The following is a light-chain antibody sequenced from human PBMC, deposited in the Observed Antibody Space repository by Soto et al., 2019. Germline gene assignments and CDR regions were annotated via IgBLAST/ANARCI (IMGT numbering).Light chain of an antibody. CDR2: DAS. J-gene: IGKJ5*01. CDR3: QQYNDWPPVT. V-gene: IGKV3-15*01. Sequence: EVMVTQSPATLSVSPGERATLSCRTSQSVGSDLAWYQQKPGQAPRLLIYDASTRDTGIPARFSGSGSGTEFTLTISSLQSEDYAVYFCQQYNDWPPVTFGQGTRLEMK. CDR1: QSVGSD.